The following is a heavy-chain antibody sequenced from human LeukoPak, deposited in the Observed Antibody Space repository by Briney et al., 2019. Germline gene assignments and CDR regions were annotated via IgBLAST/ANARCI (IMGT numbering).Heavy chain of an antibody. CDR2: ISSSGSTI. D-gene: IGHD3-22*01. CDR1: GFTFSDYY. V-gene: IGHV3-11*04. Sequence: GGSLRLSCAASGFTFSDYYMSWIRQAPGKGLEWVSYISSSGSTIYYADSVKGRFTISGDNAKNSLYLQMNSLRAEDTAVYYCARAGLRTYYDSSGYYGDYWGQGTLVTVSS. CDR3: ARAGLRTYYDSSGYYGDY. J-gene: IGHJ4*02.